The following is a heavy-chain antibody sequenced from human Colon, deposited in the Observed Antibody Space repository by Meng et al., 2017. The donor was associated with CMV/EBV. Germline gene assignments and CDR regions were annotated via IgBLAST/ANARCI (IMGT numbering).Heavy chain of an antibody. CDR2: IYHSGST. CDR1: GGSIRSSNW. J-gene: IGHJ4*02. D-gene: IGHD6-19*01. V-gene: IGHV4-4*02. Sequence: HLQEAAHGLVKRSGTLSPLRAVSGGSIRSSNWWSWVRQPPGKGLEWIGEIYHSGSTNYNPSLKSRVTISVDKSKNQFSLKLSSVTAADTAVYYCASFPPPGKQWLVTDYWGQGTLVTVSS. CDR3: ASFPPPGKQWLVTDY.